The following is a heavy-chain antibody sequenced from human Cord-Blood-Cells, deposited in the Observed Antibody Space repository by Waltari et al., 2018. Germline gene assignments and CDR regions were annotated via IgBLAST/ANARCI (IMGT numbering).Heavy chain of an antibody. CDR2: ISAYNGNT. Sequence: QVQLVQSGAEVKKPGASVKVSCKASGYTFTSYGISWVRQAPGQGLEWMGWISAYNGNTNYAQKLQGRVTMTTDTSTSTAYMELRSLRSDDTAVYYCASDGNQLLYYDYYGMDVWGQGTTVTVSS. CDR3: ASDGNQLLYYDYYGMDV. CDR1: GYTFTSYG. D-gene: IGHD2-2*01. J-gene: IGHJ6*02. V-gene: IGHV1-18*01.